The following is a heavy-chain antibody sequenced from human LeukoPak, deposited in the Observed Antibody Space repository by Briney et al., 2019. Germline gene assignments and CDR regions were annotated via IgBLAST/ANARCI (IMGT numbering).Heavy chain of an antibody. V-gene: IGHV1-69*13. CDR2: IIPIFGTA. CDR3: ASRGSSGWYYWFDP. D-gene: IGHD6-19*01. CDR1: GYTFTSYA. J-gene: IGHJ5*02. Sequence: VASVKVSCKASGYTFTSYAISWVRQAPGQGLEWMGGIIPIFGTANYAQKFQGRVTITADESTSTAYMELSSLRSEDTAVYYCASRGSSGWYYWFDPWGQGTLVTVSS.